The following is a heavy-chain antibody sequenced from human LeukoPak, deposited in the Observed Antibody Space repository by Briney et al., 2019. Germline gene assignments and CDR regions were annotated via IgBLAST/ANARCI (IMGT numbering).Heavy chain of an antibody. V-gene: IGHV1-2*02. Sequence: GASVKVSCKASGYTFTGYYMHWVRQAPGKGLEWMGWINPNSGGTNYAQKFQGRVTMTRDTSISTAYMELSSLRSDDTAVYYCARLVGATYNYWGQGTLVTVSS. J-gene: IGHJ4*02. CDR2: INPNSGGT. CDR3: ARLVGATYNY. CDR1: GYTFTGYY. D-gene: IGHD1-26*01.